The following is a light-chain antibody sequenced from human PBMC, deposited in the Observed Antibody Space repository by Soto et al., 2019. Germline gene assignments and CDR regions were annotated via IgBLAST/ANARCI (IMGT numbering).Light chain of an antibody. CDR1: PAIASF. CDR3: QQYNSYSWT. V-gene: IGKV1-9*01. J-gene: IGKJ1*01. Sequence: GDRVTITCRASPAIASFLAWYQQKPGTAPKLLIYGASTLQSGVPSRFSGSRSGTEFTLTISSLQPDDFATYYCQQYNSYSWTFGQGTKVDIK. CDR2: GAS.